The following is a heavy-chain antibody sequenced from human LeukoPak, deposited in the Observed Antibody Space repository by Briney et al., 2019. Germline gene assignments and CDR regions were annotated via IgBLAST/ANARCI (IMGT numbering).Heavy chain of an antibody. CDR2: ITGSGGTT. J-gene: IGHJ4*02. CDR1: GFTFRNYA. CDR3: AKDNGYNWNYNTLGY. D-gene: IGHD1-7*01. Sequence: GGSLRLSCAASGFTFRNYAMSWVRQAPGKELEWVSVITGSGGTTNYADSVKGRFTISRDTSKNTLYLQMNSLRAEDTAVYYCAKDNGYNWNYNTLGYWGQGTLVTVSS. V-gene: IGHV3-23*01.